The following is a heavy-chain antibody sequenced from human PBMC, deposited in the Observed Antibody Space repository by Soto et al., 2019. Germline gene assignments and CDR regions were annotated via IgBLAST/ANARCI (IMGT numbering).Heavy chain of an antibody. Sequence: ASVKVSCKASGYTFTSYGINWVRQATGQGLEWMGWISAYNGNTNYAQKLQGRVTMTTDTSTSTAYMELRSLRSDDTAVYYCAREPPLPGYSYGYNYFDYWGQGTLVTVSS. J-gene: IGHJ4*02. CDR1: GYTFTSYG. CDR3: AREPPLPGYSYGYNYFDY. D-gene: IGHD5-18*01. CDR2: ISAYNGNT. V-gene: IGHV1-18*01.